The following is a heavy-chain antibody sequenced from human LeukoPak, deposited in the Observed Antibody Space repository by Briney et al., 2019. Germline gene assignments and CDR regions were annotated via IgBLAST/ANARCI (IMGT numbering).Heavy chain of an antibody. V-gene: IGHV3-66*01. J-gene: IGHJ3*02. Sequence: GGCLRLACAASGLTASSDYIRCVRQAPGERLGWVSGIYSVYSRDYADYVKARFTISRDNAKNTLYLQMNRLRAEATAVYYCARDVRYSSGWYTWGAFDIWGQGTMVTVSS. D-gene: IGHD6-19*01. CDR3: ARDVRYSSGWYTWGAFDI. CDR2: IYSVYSR. CDR1: GLTASSDY.